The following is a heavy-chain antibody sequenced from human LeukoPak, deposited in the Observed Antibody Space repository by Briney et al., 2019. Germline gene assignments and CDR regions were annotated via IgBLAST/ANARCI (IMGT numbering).Heavy chain of an antibody. J-gene: IGHJ5*02. CDR2: IIPIFGTA. V-gene: IGHV1-69*05. Sequence: ASVKVSCKASGGTFSSYAISWVRQVSGQGLEWMGGIIPIFGTANYAQKFQGRVTITTDESTSTAYMELSSLRSEDTAVYYCARLVAANWFDPWGQGTLVTVSS. CDR3: ARLVAANWFDP. D-gene: IGHD2-15*01. CDR1: GGTFSSYA.